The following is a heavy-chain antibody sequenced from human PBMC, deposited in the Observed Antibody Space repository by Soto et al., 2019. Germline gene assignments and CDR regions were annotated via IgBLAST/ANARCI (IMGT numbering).Heavy chain of an antibody. V-gene: IGHV1-2*02. Sequence: ASVKVSCKSSGYTFTGYDMHWVRQAPGEGLECMGWINPNSGGTNYAQKFQGRVTMTRDTSISTAYMELISLRSEEKAVYCCERVGSGWSLYYYYGMDVWGQGTTVTVSS. CDR3: ERVGSGWSLYYYYGMDV. CDR2: INPNSGGT. J-gene: IGHJ6*02. D-gene: IGHD6-19*01. CDR1: GYTFTGYD.